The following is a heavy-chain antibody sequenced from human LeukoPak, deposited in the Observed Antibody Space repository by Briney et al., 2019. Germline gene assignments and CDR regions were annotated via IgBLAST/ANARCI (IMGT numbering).Heavy chain of an antibody. CDR1: GFTFSSYW. D-gene: IGHD1-1*01. J-gene: IGHJ4*02. CDR2: INNDGSTT. CDR3: TRDTRGTIGTTTLDY. Sequence: GGSLRLSCVASGFTFSSYWMHWVRQAPGKGLVWVSRINNDGSTTTYADSVKGRFTIPRDNAKNTLYLQMNSLRAEDTAVYYCTRDTRGTIGTTTLDYWGQGTLVTVSS. V-gene: IGHV3-74*01.